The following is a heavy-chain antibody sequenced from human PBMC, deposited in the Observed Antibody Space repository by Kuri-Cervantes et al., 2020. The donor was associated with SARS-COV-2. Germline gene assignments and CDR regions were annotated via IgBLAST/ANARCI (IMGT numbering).Heavy chain of an antibody. D-gene: IGHD1-26*01. J-gene: IGHJ4*02. CDR3: ARDAGQWEAPQPSDFGS. CDR2: ISSSSTYT. V-gene: IGHV3-11*06. CDR1: GFTFSNAW. Sequence: GESLKIFCAASGFTFSNAWMSWIRQSPGKGLEWVAYISSSSTYTHYAESMEGRFSVSRDNDRNSLYLQMSSLRGDDTAVYFCARDAGQWEAPQPSDFGSRGQGTLVTVSS.